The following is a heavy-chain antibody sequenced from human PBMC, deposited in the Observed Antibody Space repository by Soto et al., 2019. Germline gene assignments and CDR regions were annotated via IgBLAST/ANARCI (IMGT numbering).Heavy chain of an antibody. J-gene: IGHJ4*02. CDR1: GVFVSSGSYF. CDR3: AKLKVGATRDTDVDS. V-gene: IGHV4-39*02. CDR2: AHSSGGT. Sequence: PSETLSLTCNVSGVFVSSGSYFWGWIRQPPGKGLEWIGSAHSSGGTYYKSSLKSRLTISVDKSKNNFSLRLNSVTAADTAVYYCAKLKVGATRDTDVDSWGKGKLVT. D-gene: IGHD1-26*01.